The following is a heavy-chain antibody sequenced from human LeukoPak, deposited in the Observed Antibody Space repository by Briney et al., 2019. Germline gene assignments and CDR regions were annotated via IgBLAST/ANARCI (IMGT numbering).Heavy chain of an antibody. CDR1: GGSISSGSYY. V-gene: IGHV4-61*01. J-gene: IGHJ5*02. Sequence: ETLSLTCTVSGGSISSGSYYWSWIRQPPGKGLEWIGYIYYSGSTNYNPSLKSRVTISVDTSKNQFSLKLSSVTAADTAVYYCARKTYYYGSGSYYKGPNAKNWFDPWGQGTLVTVSS. CDR2: IYYSGST. D-gene: IGHD3-10*01. CDR3: ARKTYYYGSGSYYKGPNAKNWFDP.